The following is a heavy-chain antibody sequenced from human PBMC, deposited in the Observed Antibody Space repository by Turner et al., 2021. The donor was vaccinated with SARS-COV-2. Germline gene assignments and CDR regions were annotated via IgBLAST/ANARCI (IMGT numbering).Heavy chain of an antibody. CDR1: GGSITSGSSF. V-gene: IGHV4-61*02. Sequence: QVKLQESGPGLLKPSQTLSLTCTVSGGSITSGSSFWTWIRQPAGRGLEWIGRIYTSGNTVGIPDSNPSLKSRVSISVDSSKNQFSLKLTSVTAADTAVYHCAKAVPGSGWFDPWGQGSLVTVSS. J-gene: IGHJ5*02. CDR2: IYTSGNTVGIP. CDR3: AKAVPGSGWFDP. D-gene: IGHD3-10*01.